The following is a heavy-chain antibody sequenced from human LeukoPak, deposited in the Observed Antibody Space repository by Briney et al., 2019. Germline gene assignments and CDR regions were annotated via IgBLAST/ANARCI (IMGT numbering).Heavy chain of an antibody. J-gene: IGHJ4*02. CDR3: ARATGGSYED. CDR1: GGSISSYH. V-gene: IGHV4-4*07. D-gene: IGHD1-26*01. CDR2: IQGSGYT. Sequence: PSETLSLTCTVSGGSISSYHWNWIRQPAGKGLEWIGRIQGSGYTNYNPSLKSRVTMSVDTSKNQFSLKLSSVTAADTAIYFCARATGGSYEDWGQGTLVTVSS.